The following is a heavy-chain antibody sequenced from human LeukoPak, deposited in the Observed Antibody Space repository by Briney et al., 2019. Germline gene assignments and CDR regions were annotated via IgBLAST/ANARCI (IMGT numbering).Heavy chain of an antibody. Sequence: SETLSLTCAVYGGSFSGYYWSWIRQPPGKGLEWIGEINHSGSTNYNPSLKSRVTISVDTSKNQFSLKLSSVTAADTAVYYCARGQGAAVPLLLDRWFDPWGQGTLVTVPS. CDR2: INHSGST. J-gene: IGHJ5*02. CDR1: GGSFSGYY. D-gene: IGHD3-22*01. CDR3: ARGQGAAVPLLLDRWFDP. V-gene: IGHV4-34*01.